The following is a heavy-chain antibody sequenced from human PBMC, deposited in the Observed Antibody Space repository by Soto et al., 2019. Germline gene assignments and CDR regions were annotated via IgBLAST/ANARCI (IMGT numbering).Heavy chain of an antibody. CDR1: GFTFTHYT. Sequence: EVQLLESGGGLVQPGGSLRLSCAASGFTFTHYTMSWVRQAPGKGLEWVSGIIGSGAATYYADSVKGRFTISRDNSENTSYLQMNSLGAEDTAVYYCAKDRERFAEWLPPTLDFWGPGILVAVSS. J-gene: IGHJ4*02. V-gene: IGHV3-23*01. CDR2: IIGSGAAT. CDR3: AKDRERFAEWLPPTLDF. D-gene: IGHD3-3*01.